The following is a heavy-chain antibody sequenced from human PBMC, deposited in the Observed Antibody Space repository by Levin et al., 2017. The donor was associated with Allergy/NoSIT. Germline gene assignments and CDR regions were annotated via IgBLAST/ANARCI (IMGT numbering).Heavy chain of an antibody. Sequence: PSETLSLTCAVYGGSFSGHYWSWIRQPPGKGLKWIGEINHSGSTNYNPSLKSRVTISVDTSKNQFSLKLRSVTAADTAVYYCARGPGGYTSSWYVGYFDLWGRGTLVTVSS. CDR2: INHSGST. D-gene: IGHD6-13*01. CDR3: ARGPGGYTSSWYVGYFDL. CDR1: GGSFSGHY. J-gene: IGHJ2*01. V-gene: IGHV4-34*01.